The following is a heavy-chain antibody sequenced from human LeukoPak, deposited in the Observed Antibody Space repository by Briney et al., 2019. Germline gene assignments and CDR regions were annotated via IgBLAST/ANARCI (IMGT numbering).Heavy chain of an antibody. Sequence: GASVKVSCKTSGYTFTNYGFSWVRQAPGQGLEWMGWISAYNGNTNYAQKLRGRVTLTTDTSTSTAYMELRSLTSDGTAVYYCARGGGWYHIDYWGQGTLVTVSS. CDR1: GYTFTNYG. V-gene: IGHV1-18*01. CDR3: ARGGGWYHIDY. CDR2: ISAYNGNT. J-gene: IGHJ4*02. D-gene: IGHD6-19*01.